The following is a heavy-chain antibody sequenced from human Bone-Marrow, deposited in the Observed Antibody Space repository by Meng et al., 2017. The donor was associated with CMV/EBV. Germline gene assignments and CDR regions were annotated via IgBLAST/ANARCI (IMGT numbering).Heavy chain of an antibody. Sequence: SGYTFTSYYMHWVRQAPGQGLEWMGIINPSGGSTSYAQKFQGRVTMTRDTSTSTVYMELSSLRSEDTAVYYCAREHCSSTNCSRFDYWGQGTLVTVSS. CDR1: GYTFTSYY. V-gene: IGHV1-46*01. CDR2: INPSGGST. CDR3: AREHCSSTNCSRFDY. D-gene: IGHD2-2*01. J-gene: IGHJ4*02.